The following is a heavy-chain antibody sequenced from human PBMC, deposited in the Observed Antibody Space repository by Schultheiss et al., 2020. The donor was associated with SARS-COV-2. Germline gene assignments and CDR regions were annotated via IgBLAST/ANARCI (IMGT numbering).Heavy chain of an antibody. CDR3: ARHLYSTSGNYFYYYLGV. Sequence: SQTLSLTCSVSGGSLSRSSYYWGWVRQSPGKGLEWIGYISYSGSTNYNPSLKSRVTVSVDTSKNQFSLKLSSVTAADTAVYYCARHLYSTSGNYFYYYLGVWGKGTTVTVSS. CDR1: GGSLSRSSYY. J-gene: IGHJ6*03. V-gene: IGHV4-61*05. CDR2: ISYSGST. D-gene: IGHD2-2*01.